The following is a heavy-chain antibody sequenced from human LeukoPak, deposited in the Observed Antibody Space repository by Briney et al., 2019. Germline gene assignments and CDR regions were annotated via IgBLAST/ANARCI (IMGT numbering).Heavy chain of an antibody. CDR1: GFTFSSYS. D-gene: IGHD3-16*02. J-gene: IGHJ4*02. Sequence: GGSLRLSCAASGFTFSSYSMNWVRQAPVKGLEWVSSISSSSSYIYYADSVKGRFTISRDNAKNSLYLQMNSLRAEDTAVYYCARDRGYDYVWGSYRYTDPFDYWGQGTLVTVSS. CDR3: ARDRGYDYVWGSYRYTDPFDY. CDR2: ISSSSSYI. V-gene: IGHV3-21*01.